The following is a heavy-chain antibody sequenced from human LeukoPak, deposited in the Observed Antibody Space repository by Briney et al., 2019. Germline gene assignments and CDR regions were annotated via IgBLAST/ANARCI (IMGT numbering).Heavy chain of an antibody. V-gene: IGHV1-2*02. Sequence: GASVKVSCKASGYTFTAYYMHWVRQAPGQGLEWMGWINPNSGGTNYAQKFQGRVTMTRDTSISTAYMELSRLRSDDTAVYYCARGQAYDYVWGSYRPHFDYWGQGTLVTVSS. J-gene: IGHJ4*02. D-gene: IGHD3-16*02. CDR2: INPNSGGT. CDR3: ARGQAYDYVWGSYRPHFDY. CDR1: GYTFTAYY.